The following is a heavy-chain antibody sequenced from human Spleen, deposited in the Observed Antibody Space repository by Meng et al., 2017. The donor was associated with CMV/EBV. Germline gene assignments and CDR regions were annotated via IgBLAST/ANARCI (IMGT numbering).Heavy chain of an antibody. Sequence: GESLKISCAASGFTVSSTYMTWVRQAPGQGLECVSVIYSGGSTDYADSVKGRFTISRDNSKNTLYLQMNSLRAEDTAVYYCARDRTQYYDFWSGYYKYYYYGMDVWGQGTTVTVSS. CDR2: IYSGGST. V-gene: IGHV3-53*01. J-gene: IGHJ6*02. CDR1: GFTVSSTY. D-gene: IGHD3-3*01. CDR3: ARDRTQYYDFWSGYYKYYYYGMDV.